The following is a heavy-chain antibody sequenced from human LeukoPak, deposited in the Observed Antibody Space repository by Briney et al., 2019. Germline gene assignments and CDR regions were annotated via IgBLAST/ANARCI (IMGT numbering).Heavy chain of an antibody. J-gene: IGHJ6*03. CDR2: IYYSGTT. CDR3: ARQRADYFYHYMNV. V-gene: IGHV4-38-2*01. Sequence: SETLSLTCAVSGYSISSGYYWGWIRPPPGKGLEWLGNIYYSGTTFYTSSLKSRVTISTDMSKNQFSLRLTSVTAADTAVYYCARQRADYFYHYMNVWGKGTTVIVSS. CDR1: GYSISSGYY.